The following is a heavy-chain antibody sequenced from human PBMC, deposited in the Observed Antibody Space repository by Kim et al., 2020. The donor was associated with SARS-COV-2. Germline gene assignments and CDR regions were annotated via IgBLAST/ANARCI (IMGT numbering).Heavy chain of an antibody. Sequence: NYHPSLKSRVTISIDPSNNQFSLKLTSVTAADTAVYFCASVPYGDFAFFDLWGRGTLVTVSS. V-gene: IGHV4-59*01. CDR3: ASVPYGDFAFFDL. D-gene: IGHD4-17*01. J-gene: IGHJ2*01.